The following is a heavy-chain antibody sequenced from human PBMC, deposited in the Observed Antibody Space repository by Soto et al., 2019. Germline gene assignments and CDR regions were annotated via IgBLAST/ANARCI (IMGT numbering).Heavy chain of an antibody. D-gene: IGHD6-19*01. Sequence: ASVKVSCKASGYTFTGYYMHWVRQAPGQGLEWMGWINPNSGGTNYAQKFQGRVTMTRDTSISTAYMELSRLRSDDTAVYYCARDGLYSSGWYDYWGQGTLVTVS. CDR3: ARDGLYSSGWYDY. J-gene: IGHJ4*02. CDR1: GYTFTGYY. V-gene: IGHV1-2*02. CDR2: INPNSGGT.